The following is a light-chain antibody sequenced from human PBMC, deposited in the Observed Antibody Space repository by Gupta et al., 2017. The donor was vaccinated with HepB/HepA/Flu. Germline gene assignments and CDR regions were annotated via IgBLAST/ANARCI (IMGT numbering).Light chain of an antibody. Sequence: QSVLTQPPSVSGAPGQRVTISCTGSRSNIGAGYDAHWYQHLPGTAPKLLTYDDSNRPSGVPDRFSGSKSGTSASLAITGLQADDEADYYCQSYDTSLSGVVFGGGTKLTVL. CDR2: DDS. CDR3: QSYDTSLSGVV. CDR1: RSNIGAGYD. J-gene: IGLJ2*01. V-gene: IGLV1-40*01.